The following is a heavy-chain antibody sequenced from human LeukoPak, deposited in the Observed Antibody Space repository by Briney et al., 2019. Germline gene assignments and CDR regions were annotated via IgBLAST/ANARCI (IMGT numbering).Heavy chain of an antibody. CDR3: ATRGPYCSSTSCLIHYYYYMDV. Sequence: SQTLSLTCTVSGGSISSGGYYWSWIRQHPGKGLEWIGYIYYSGSTYYNPSLKSRVTISVNTSKNQFSLKLSSVTAADTAVYYCATRGPYCSSTSCLIHYYYYMDVWGKGTTVTVSS. D-gene: IGHD2-2*01. V-gene: IGHV4-31*03. CDR2: IYYSGST. J-gene: IGHJ6*03. CDR1: GGSISSGGYY.